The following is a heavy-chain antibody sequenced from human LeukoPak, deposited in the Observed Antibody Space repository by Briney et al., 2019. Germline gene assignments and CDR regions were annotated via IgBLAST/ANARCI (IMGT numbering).Heavy chain of an antibody. CDR3: ARYVVVAAVYRYFDL. CDR1: GGSFSGYY. D-gene: IGHD2-15*01. J-gene: IGHJ2*01. Sequence: PSETLSLTCAVYGGSFSGYYGSWIRQPPGKGLEWIGEINHSGSTNYNPSLKSRVTISVDTSKNQFSLKLSSVTAADTAVYYCARYVVVAAVYRYFDLWGRGTLVTVSS. V-gene: IGHV4-34*01. CDR2: INHSGST.